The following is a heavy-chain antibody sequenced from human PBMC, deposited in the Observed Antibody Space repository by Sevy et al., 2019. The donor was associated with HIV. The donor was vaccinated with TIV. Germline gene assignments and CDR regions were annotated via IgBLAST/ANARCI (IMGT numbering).Heavy chain of an antibody. Sequence: SETLSLTCTVSGGSISTYYWSWIRQPPGKGLQWIGYIYYTGKTNHNPSLQTPVTMSIDTSKNQFSLRLSSVTSADTAMYYCARLSRNNVVVTGVRRDGFDVWGQGTMVTVSS. J-gene: IGHJ3*01. CDR3: ARLSRNNVVVTGVRRDGFDV. CDR1: GGSISTYY. CDR2: IYYTGKT. V-gene: IGHV4-59*01. D-gene: IGHD2-21*02.